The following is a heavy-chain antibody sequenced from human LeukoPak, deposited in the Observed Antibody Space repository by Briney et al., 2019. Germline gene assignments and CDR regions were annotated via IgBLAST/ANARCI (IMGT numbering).Heavy chain of an antibody. CDR1: GFTFSSYW. J-gene: IGHJ4*02. CDR2: TSYDERNK. D-gene: IGHD3-22*01. CDR3: ARGWDNNDSSGYSA. V-gene: IGHV3-30*03. Sequence: GGSLRLSCAASGFTFSSYWMSWVRQAPGKGLEWVAATSYDERNKYYGDSVRGRFTISRDNSKNTLYLQMNSLRVEDTALYYCARGWDNNDSSGYSAWGQGTLVTVSS.